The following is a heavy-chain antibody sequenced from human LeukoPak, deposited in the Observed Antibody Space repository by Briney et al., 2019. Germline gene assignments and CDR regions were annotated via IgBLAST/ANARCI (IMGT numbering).Heavy chain of an antibody. Sequence: GESLKISCKGSGYSFTSYWISWVRRMPGKGLEWMGRIDPSDSYTNYSPSFQGHDTISADKSISTAYLQWSSLKASDTAMYYCARRGFGSGSYYFDYWGQGTLVTVSS. CDR3: ARRGFGSGSYYFDY. V-gene: IGHV5-10-1*01. CDR1: GYSFTSYW. CDR2: IDPSDSYT. D-gene: IGHD3-10*01. J-gene: IGHJ4*02.